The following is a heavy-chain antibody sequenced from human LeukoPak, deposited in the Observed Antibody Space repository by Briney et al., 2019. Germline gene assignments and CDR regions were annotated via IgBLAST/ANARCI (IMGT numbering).Heavy chain of an antibody. CDR1: GGSISSYY. J-gene: IGHJ6*03. D-gene: IGHD2-15*01. CDR2: IYYSGST. CDR3: ARGIMRGGYYYYYYYMDV. V-gene: IGHV4-59*01. Sequence: SETLSLTCTVSGGSISSYYWSWIRQPPGGGLEWIGYIYYSGSTNYNPSLKSRVTISVDTSKNQFSLKLSSVTAADTAVYYCARGIMRGGYYYYYYYMDVWGKGTTVTVSS.